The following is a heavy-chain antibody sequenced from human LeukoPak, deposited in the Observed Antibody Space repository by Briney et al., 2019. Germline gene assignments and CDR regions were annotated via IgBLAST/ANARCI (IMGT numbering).Heavy chain of an antibody. CDR3: ARGGSDTAMAHDY. D-gene: IGHD5-18*01. CDR2: INRDGSRT. Sequence: GGSLRLTCAASGFTFSNHWMHWVRQAPGKGLMWVSRINRDGSRTDYADSVKGRFTISRDDAKNTLYLQVNSLRAEDTAVYFCARGGSDTAMAHDYWGQGTLVTVSS. V-gene: IGHV3-74*01. J-gene: IGHJ4*02. CDR1: GFTFSNHW.